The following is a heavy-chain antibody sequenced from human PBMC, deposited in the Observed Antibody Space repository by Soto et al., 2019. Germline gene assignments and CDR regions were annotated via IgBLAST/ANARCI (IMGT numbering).Heavy chain of an antibody. CDR3: ARDIFVLVPAATPIYYYYYGMDV. D-gene: IGHD2-2*01. CDR1: GYTFTSYG. Sequence: ASVKVSCKASGYTFTSYGISWGRKTHGKGLEWMGWISAYNGNTNYAQKLQGRVTMTTDTSTSTAYMELRSLRSDDTAVYYCARDIFVLVPAATPIYYYYYGMDVWGQGTTVTVSS. CDR2: ISAYNGNT. V-gene: IGHV1-18*01. J-gene: IGHJ6*02.